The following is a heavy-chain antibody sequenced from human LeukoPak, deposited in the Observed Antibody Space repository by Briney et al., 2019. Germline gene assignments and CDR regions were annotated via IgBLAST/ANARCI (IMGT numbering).Heavy chain of an antibody. D-gene: IGHD3-22*01. CDR2: ISTYNGNT. V-gene: IGHV1-18*01. CDR1: GYSFSRYG. J-gene: IGHJ5*02. Sequence: GASVKVSCKASGYSFSRYGISWVRQAPGQGLEWMGWISTYNGNTNYAQKFQGRVTMTTDTSTNTAYMELRSLRSDDTAVYYCARDLDYYDSSGSWWFDPWGQGTLVTVSS. CDR3: ARDLDYYDSSGSWWFDP.